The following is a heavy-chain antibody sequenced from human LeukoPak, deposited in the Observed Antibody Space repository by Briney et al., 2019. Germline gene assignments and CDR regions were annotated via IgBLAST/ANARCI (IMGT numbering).Heavy chain of an antibody. J-gene: IGHJ4*02. CDR2: IYSGGST. V-gene: IGHV3-53*01. Sequence: GGSLRLSCAASGFTVSSNYMSWVRQAPGEGLEWVSVIYSGGSTYYADSVKGRFTISRDNSKNTLYLQMNSLRAEDTAVYYCARARRGGWLQFDYWGQGTLVTVSS. CDR1: GFTVSSNY. D-gene: IGHD5-24*01. CDR3: ARARRGGWLQFDY.